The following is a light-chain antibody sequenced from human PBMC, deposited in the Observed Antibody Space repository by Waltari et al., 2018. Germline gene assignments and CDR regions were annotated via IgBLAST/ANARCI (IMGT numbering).Light chain of an antibody. CDR3: GSYTSSTTLA. Sequence: QSALTQPASVSGSPGQSITISCTGTSRYVGGYDYVSWSQQHPGKAPKLILYDVSNRPLEVSHRFSGSKSGNTASLTISGLQADDEAEYYCGSYTSSTTLAFGTGTKVTVL. CDR2: DVS. V-gene: IGLV2-14*03. J-gene: IGLJ1*01. CDR1: SRYVGGYDY.